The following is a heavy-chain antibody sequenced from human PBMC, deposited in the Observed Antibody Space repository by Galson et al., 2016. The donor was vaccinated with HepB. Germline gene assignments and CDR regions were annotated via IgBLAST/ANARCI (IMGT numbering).Heavy chain of an antibody. J-gene: IGHJ2*01. Sequence: SLRLSCAASGFTFRNYTMNWVRQAPGKGLEFISSIGSGSSYIYYADSVKGRFTLSRDNANSTLYLQMNSLRADDTAVYSCAPTNSRHCSFDLWGRGTLVRVSS. D-gene: IGHD2-8*01. CDR2: IGSGSSYI. CDR1: GFTFRNYT. V-gene: IGHV3-21*06. CDR3: APTNSRHCSFDL.